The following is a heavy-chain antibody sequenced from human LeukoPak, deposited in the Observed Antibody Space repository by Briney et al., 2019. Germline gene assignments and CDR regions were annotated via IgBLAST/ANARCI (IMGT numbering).Heavy chain of an antibody. V-gene: IGHV3-48*03. CDR3: AKGGGGRLMYYYYMDV. D-gene: IGHD3-16*01. CDR1: GFTFSSYE. Sequence: GGSLRLSCAASGFTFSSYEMNWVRQAPGKGLEWVSYISSSGSTICYADSVKGRFTISRDNAKNSLYLQMNSLRAEDMALYYCAKGGGGRLMYYYYMDVWGKGTTVTVSS. CDR2: ISSSGSTI. J-gene: IGHJ6*03.